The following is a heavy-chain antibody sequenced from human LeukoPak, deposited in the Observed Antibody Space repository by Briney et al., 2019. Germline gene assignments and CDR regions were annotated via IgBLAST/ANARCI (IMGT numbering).Heavy chain of an antibody. CDR2: ISAYNGNT. J-gene: IGHJ4*02. V-gene: IGHV1-18*01. CDR1: GYTFTSYG. D-gene: IGHD5-24*01. Sequence: ASVKVSCKASGYTFTSYGISWVRQAPGQGLEWMGWISAYNGNTNYAQKLQGRVTMTTDTSTSTAYMELSSLRSEDTAVYYCARGSRVGDGYNDGTQGYWGQGTLVTVSS. CDR3: ARGSRVGDGYNDGTQGY.